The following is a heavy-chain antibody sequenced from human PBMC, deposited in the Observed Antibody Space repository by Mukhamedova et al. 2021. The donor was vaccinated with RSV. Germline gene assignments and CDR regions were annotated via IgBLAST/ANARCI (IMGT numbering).Heavy chain of an antibody. J-gene: IGHJ5*02. CDR3: ARTQAIVRGVMVKAVGWFDP. D-gene: IGHD3-10*01. V-gene: IGHV4-39*01. CDR2: FYYTGST. Sequence: IRQPPGKGLEWIGGFYYTGSTNYAPSLRSRVTISTDTSQNQLFLKMKSVTAADTAVYYCARTQAIVRGVMVKAVGWFDPWGQGT.